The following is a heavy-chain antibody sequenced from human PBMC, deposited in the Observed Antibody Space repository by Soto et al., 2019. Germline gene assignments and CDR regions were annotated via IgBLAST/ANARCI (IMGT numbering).Heavy chain of an antibody. D-gene: IGHD2-15*01. V-gene: IGHV4-39*01. CDR1: GGSISSSSYY. Sequence: PSGTLSLTCTVSGGSISSSSYYWGWIRQPPGKGLEWIGSIYYSGSTYYNPSLKSRVTISVDTSKNQFSLKLSSVTAADTAVYYCARQWGVAARQFDYWGQGTLDPVSS. J-gene: IGHJ4*02. CDR2: IYYSGST. CDR3: ARQWGVAARQFDY.